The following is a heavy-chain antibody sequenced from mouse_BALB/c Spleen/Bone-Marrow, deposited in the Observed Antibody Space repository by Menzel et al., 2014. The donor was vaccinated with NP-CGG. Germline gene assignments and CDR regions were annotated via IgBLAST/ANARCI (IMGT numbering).Heavy chain of an antibody. CDR1: GYTFTNYF. Sequence: VQLVESGAELVKPGASVKLSCKASGYTFTNYFMYWVKQRPGQGLEWIGEINPNNGGTNFNENFKSKATLTLDKSSSTAYMRLSSLTSEDSAVYYCTRSGPGFAYWGHGTLVTVSA. CDR3: TRSGPGFAY. V-gene: IGHV1S81*02. CDR2: INPNNGGT. J-gene: IGHJ3*01.